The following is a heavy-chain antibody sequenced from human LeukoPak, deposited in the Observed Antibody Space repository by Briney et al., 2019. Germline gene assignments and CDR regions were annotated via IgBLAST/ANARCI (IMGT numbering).Heavy chain of an antibody. CDR2: ISGSGGST. D-gene: IGHD2-2*01. Sequence: PGGSLRLSCAASGFTFSSYAMSWVRQAPGKGLEWVSAISGSGGSTYYADSVKGRFTISRDNSKNTLYLQMNSLRAEDTAVYYCVVVVPAAHSFDYWGQGTLVTVSS. CDR1: GFTFSSYA. CDR3: VVVVPAAHSFDY. V-gene: IGHV3-23*01. J-gene: IGHJ4*02.